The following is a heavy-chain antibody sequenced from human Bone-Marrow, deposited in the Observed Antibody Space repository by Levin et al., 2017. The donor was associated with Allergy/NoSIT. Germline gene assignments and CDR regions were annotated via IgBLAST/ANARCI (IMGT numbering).Heavy chain of an antibody. Sequence: PSETLSLTCTVSGGSVSAGNYYWTWIRQPPGKGLEWVAYIHHSGHTNSNPSLKSRVIMSLDPSKNQFSLSLTSVTAADTAVYYCVRDLRYSGNYFQNWFDPWGQGTLVTVSS. J-gene: IGHJ5*02. CDR1: GGSVSAGNYY. V-gene: IGHV4-61*01. CDR3: VRDLRYSGNYFQNWFDP. D-gene: IGHD1-26*01. CDR2: IHHSGHT.